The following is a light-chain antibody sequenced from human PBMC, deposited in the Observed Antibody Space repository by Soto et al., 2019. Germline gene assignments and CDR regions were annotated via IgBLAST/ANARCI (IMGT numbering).Light chain of an antibody. J-gene: IGKJ2*02. CDR2: KAS. CDR3: QQYNSYSSGT. V-gene: IGKV1-5*03. CDR1: QSISSW. Sequence: DIQMTQSPCTLSASVGDRVTITCRASQSISSWLAWYQQKPGKAPKLLIYKASSLESGVPSRFSGSGSGTEFTLTISSLQPDDFATYYCQQYNSYSSGTFGQGTKLEIK.